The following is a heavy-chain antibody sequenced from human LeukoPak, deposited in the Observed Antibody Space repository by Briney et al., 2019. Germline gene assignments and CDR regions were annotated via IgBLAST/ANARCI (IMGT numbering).Heavy chain of an antibody. J-gene: IGHJ3*02. CDR3: ATFEGNDALDI. Sequence: PGGSLQISGQGSGSRFTSYWISGGRQLPGKGGEWMGRIDPSDSYTNYSPSFQGHVTISADNSISTAYLQWSSLKASDTAMYYCATFEGNDALDIWGQGTMVTVSS. CDR2: IDPSDSYT. V-gene: IGHV5-10-1*01. CDR1: GSRFTSYW.